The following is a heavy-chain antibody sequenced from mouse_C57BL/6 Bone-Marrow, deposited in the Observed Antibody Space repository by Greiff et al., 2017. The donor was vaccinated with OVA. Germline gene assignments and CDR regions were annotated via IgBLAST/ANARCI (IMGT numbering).Heavy chain of an antibody. CDR1: GYTFTSYW. V-gene: IGHV1-61*01. J-gene: IGHJ3*01. CDR3: ARSDLLWLRRGFAY. CDR2: IYPSDSET. D-gene: IGHD2-2*01. Sequence: QVQLKQPGAELVRPGSSVKLSCKASGYTFTSYWMDWVKQRPGQGLEWIGNIYPSDSETHYNQKFKDKATLTVDKSSSTAYMQLSSLTSEDSAVYYCARSDLLWLRRGFAYWGQGTLVTVSA.